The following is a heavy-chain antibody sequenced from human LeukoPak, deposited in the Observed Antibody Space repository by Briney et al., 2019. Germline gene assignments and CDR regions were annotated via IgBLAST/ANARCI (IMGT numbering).Heavy chain of an antibody. Sequence: SQTLSLTCAISGGSVSSNSAAWNWIRQSPSRGLEWLGRTYYRSKWYNDYAVSVKSRITINPDTSKNQFSLQLNSVTPEDTAVYYWAKQSIAAAGMDYWGQGTLVTVSS. CDR1: GGSVSSNSAA. V-gene: IGHV6-1*01. CDR3: AKQSIAAAGMDY. CDR2: TYYRSKWYN. D-gene: IGHD6-13*01. J-gene: IGHJ4*02.